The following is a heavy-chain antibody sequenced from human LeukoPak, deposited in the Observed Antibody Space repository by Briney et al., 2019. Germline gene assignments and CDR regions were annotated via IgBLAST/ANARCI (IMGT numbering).Heavy chain of an antibody. CDR3: AGGSVGRRWFDP. V-gene: IGHV4-59*01. D-gene: IGHD4-23*01. CDR1: GGSISSYY. CDR2: IYYSGST. J-gene: IGHJ5*02. Sequence: PSETLSLTCTVSGGSISSYYWSWIRQPPGKGLEWIGYIYYSGSTNYNPSLKSRVTISVDTSKNQFSLKLSSVTAADTAVYYCAGGSVGRRWFDPWGQGTLVTVSS.